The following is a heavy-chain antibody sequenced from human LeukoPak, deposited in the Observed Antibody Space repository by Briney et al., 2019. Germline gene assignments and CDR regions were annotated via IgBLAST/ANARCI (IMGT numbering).Heavy chain of an antibody. V-gene: IGHV1-8*01. J-gene: IGHJ5*02. CDR2: MNPNSGNT. D-gene: IGHD3-10*01. Sequence: ASVKVSCKTSGYSFSSYEINWVRQPPGQGLEWMGWMNPNSGNTAYAQKFQGRITMTRDASIRTAYMELNSLRSEDTAVYYCVRLFVQESSGWFDPWGQGTLVTVS. CDR3: VRLFVQESSGWFDP. CDR1: GYSFSSYE.